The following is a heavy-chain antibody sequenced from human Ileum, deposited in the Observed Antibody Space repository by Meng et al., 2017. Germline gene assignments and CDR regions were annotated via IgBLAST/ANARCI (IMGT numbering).Heavy chain of an antibody. CDR3: ARHGGYSQDF. D-gene: IGHD4-23*01. Sequence: QVQLQESGQGLVRPSGTLSLTWAVFGGSISSNTYWIWVRQPPGKGLEWIGQISHSGSAYYNPSLKSRVTMSVDKSKSQFSLMLTSVTAADTAIYYCARHGGYSQDFWGQGTLVTVSS. CDR2: ISHSGSA. J-gene: IGHJ4*02. CDR1: GGSISSNTY. V-gene: IGHV4-4*02.